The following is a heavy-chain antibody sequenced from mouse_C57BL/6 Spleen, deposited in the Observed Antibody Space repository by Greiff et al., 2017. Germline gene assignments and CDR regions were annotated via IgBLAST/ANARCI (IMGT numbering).Heavy chain of an antibody. CDR3: ARKTTVVGGAMDY. CDR2: ISSGSSTI. D-gene: IGHD1-1*01. V-gene: IGHV5-17*01. J-gene: IGHJ4*01. Sequence: DVMLVESGGGLVKPGGSLKLSCAASGFTFSDYGMHWVRQAPEKGLEWVAYISSGSSTIYYADTVKGRFTISRDNAKNTLFLQMTSLRSEDTAMYYCARKTTVVGGAMDYWGQGTSGTVSS. CDR1: GFTFSDYG.